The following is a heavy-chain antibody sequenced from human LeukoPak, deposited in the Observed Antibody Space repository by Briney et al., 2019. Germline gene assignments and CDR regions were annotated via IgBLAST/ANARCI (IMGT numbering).Heavy chain of an antibody. CDR2: ISGSGGST. J-gene: IGHJ4*02. D-gene: IGHD6-19*01. CDR1: GFTSGNYW. Sequence: GGSLRLSCVASGFTSGNYWMHWVRQAPGKGLEWVSAISGSGGSTYYADSVKGRFTISRDNSKNTLYLQMNSLRAEDTAVYYCAKIKSSGWRRNYFDYWGQGTLVTVSS. CDR3: AKIKSSGWRRNYFDY. V-gene: IGHV3-23*01.